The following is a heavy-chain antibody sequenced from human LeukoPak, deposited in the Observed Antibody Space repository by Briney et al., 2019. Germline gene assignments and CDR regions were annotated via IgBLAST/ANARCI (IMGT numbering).Heavy chain of an antibody. V-gene: IGHV1-46*01. J-gene: IGHJ4*02. CDR3: ARSSFLWYFDS. CDR2: ILPSGGST. Sequence: ASVKVSCKASGYTFTNYYIHCMRQAPGQGLEWMGVILPSGGSTSYAQKFQGRVTMTRDMSTNTVYMVLSSLRSEDTAVNCARSSFLWYFDSWGQGTLVTVSS. D-gene: IGHD3-16*01. CDR1: GYTFTNYY.